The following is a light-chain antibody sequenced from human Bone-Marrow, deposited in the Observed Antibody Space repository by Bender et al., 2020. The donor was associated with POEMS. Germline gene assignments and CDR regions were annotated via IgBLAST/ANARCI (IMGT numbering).Light chain of an antibody. CDR2: EDS. Sequence: SYVLTQPPSVSVAPGKTATITCGGNNIGSKSVHWYQQRPGEAPVLVVYEDSDRPSGIPERFSGSNSGDAATLTISGTQAMDEADYYCQAWDSSTVVFGGGTKLTVL. CDR1: NIGSKS. J-gene: IGLJ2*01. V-gene: IGLV3-21*03. CDR3: QAWDSSTVV.